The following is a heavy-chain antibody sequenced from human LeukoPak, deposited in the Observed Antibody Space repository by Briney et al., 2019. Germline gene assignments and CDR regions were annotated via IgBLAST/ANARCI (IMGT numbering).Heavy chain of an antibody. V-gene: IGHV3-30-3*01. D-gene: IGHD4-17*01. CDR3: ARGIYGDYDYFDY. CDR1: GFTFSSYA. J-gene: IGHJ4*02. Sequence: GGSLRLSCAASGFTFSSYAMHWVRQAPGKGLEWVAVISYDGSNKYYADSVKGRFTISRDNSKNTLYLQMNSLRAEDTAVYYCARGIYGDYDYFDYWGQGTLVTVSS. CDR2: ISYDGSNK.